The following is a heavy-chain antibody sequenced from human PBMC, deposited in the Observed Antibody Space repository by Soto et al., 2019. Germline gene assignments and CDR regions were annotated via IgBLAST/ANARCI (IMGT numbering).Heavy chain of an antibody. CDR2: IYFTGNT. D-gene: IGHD6-25*01. J-gene: IGHJ5*02. V-gene: IGHV4-39*01. Sequence: SETLSLTCSASGGSITSSSHVWGWVRQPPGKGLEWIGTIYFTGNTYYTPSLKSRLTMSIDTSKNEFSLRLNSATAADTAVYYCAGQTFTIAAASYGRSKWFDPWGPGTLVTVSS. CDR1: GGSITSSSHV. CDR3: AGQTFTIAAASYGRSKWFDP.